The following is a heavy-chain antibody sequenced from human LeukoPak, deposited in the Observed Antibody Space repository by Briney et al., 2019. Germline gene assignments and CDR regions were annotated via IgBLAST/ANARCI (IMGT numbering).Heavy chain of an antibody. CDR3: ARELKGRSDAFDI. Sequence: GGSLRLSCVASGFTFSSYWMSWVRQAPGKGLEWVANIKEDGSEKYYVDSVKGRFTISRDNAKNSLYLQMNSLRAEDTSVYYCARELKGRSDAFDIWGQGTMVTVSS. D-gene: IGHD3-10*01. V-gene: IGHV3-7*01. J-gene: IGHJ3*02. CDR2: IKEDGSEK. CDR1: GFTFSSYW.